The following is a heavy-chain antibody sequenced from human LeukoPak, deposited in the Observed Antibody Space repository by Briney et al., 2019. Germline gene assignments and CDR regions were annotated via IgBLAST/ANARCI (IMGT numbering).Heavy chain of an antibody. CDR3: ARRWNYKDGFDV. V-gene: IGHV4-39*01. D-gene: IGHD1-7*01. J-gene: IGHJ3*01. CDR1: GDSISSSNSY. Sequence: PSETLSLTCTVSGDSISSSNSYRGWIRQPPGKGLEWIGSLYYSGSSYYNPSLKSRVTISADTSKNQFSLKLTSVTAADTAVYYCARRWNYKDGFDVWGQGTMVIVSS. CDR2: LYYSGSS.